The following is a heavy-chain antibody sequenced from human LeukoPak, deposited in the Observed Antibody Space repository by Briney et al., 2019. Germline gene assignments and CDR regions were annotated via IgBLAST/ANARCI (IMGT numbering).Heavy chain of an antibody. CDR1: GFTFSGTW. Sequence: GGSLRLSCAASGFTFSGTWMHWVRQPPGKGLVWVARITSDGISTTYAESVKGRFTISRDNAKNTLYLQMNSLRDEDTAVYYCATDGTPLRVGEVFFDNWGQGTLVTVSS. J-gene: IGHJ4*02. D-gene: IGHD3-10*01. V-gene: IGHV3-74*03. CDR3: ATDGTPLRVGEVFFDN. CDR2: ITSDGIST.